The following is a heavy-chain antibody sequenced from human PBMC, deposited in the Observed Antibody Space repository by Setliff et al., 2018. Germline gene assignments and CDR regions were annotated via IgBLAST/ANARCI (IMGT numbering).Heavy chain of an antibody. CDR3: AQNFRVGIAAAGVDY. CDR1: GFSFNNYW. Sequence: GGSLRLSCEASGFSFNNYWMYWVRQVPGKGLVWVSGINKDGDGTRYADSVRGRFTISRDNSKNTVYLRMNALRAEDTGLYYCAQNFRVGIAAAGVDYWGQGTLVTVSS. J-gene: IGHJ4*02. D-gene: IGHD6-13*01. V-gene: IGHV3-74*01. CDR2: INKDGDGT.